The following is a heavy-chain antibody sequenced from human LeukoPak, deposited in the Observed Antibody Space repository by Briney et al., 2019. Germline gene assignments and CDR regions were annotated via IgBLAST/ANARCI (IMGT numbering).Heavy chain of an antibody. V-gene: IGHV4-59*08. J-gene: IGHJ3*02. D-gene: IGHD5-18*01. Sequence: SETLSLTCTVSGVSISSYYWSWIRQPPGKGLEWFGYIYYSGSTNYNPSLKSRVTISVDTSKNQFSLKLSSVTAADTAVYYCARHLGYSYGNAFDIWGQGTMVTVSS. CDR1: GVSISSYY. CDR2: IYYSGST. CDR3: ARHLGYSYGNAFDI.